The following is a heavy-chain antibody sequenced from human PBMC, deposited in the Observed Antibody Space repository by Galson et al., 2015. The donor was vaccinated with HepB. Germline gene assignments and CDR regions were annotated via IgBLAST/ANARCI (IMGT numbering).Heavy chain of an antibody. Sequence: SLRLSCAASGFTFSSYGMHWVRQAPGKGLEWVAFIRYDGSNKYYADSVKGRFTISRDNSKNTPYLQMNSLRAEDTAVYYCAKENDILTGYPGGIFDYWGQGTLVTVSS. CDR1: GFTFSSYG. V-gene: IGHV3-30*02. CDR2: IRYDGSNK. D-gene: IGHD3-9*01. J-gene: IGHJ4*02. CDR3: AKENDILTGYPGGIFDY.